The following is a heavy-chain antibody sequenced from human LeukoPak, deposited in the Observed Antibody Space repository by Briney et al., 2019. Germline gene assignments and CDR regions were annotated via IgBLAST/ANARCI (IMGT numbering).Heavy chain of an antibody. CDR2: IYYTGTT. Sequence: SETLSLTCTVSGASISSCYWSWIRQPPGKGLEWIGYIYYTGTTYHNPSLKSRLTMSMDTSKSQFSLKLSSVTAADTAMYYCARGSIVGGSGSKYNFDYWGQGILVTVSS. CDR1: GASISSCY. D-gene: IGHD3-10*01. V-gene: IGHV4-59*01. CDR3: ARGSIVGGSGSKYNFDY. J-gene: IGHJ4*02.